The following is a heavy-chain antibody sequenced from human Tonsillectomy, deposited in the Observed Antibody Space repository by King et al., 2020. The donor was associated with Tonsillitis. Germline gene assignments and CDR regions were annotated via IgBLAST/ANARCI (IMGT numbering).Heavy chain of an antibody. CDR1: GFTFSSYG. CDR3: AKPRWYPYYFDY. D-gene: IGHD6-13*01. CDR2: IRYDGSNK. Sequence: VQLVESGGGVVQPGGSLRLSCAASGFTFSSYGIHWVRQAPGKGLEWVAFIRYDGSNKYYADSVKGRFNIHRDNSKNPLYLQMNSLRAEDTAVYYCAKPRWYPYYFDYWGQGTLVTVSS. J-gene: IGHJ4*02. V-gene: IGHV3-30*02.